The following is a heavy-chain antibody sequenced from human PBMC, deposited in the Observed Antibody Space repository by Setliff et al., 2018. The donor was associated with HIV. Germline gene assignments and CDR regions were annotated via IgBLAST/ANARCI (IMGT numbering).Heavy chain of an antibody. V-gene: IGHV1-24*01. J-gene: IGHJ4*02. CDR3: ATYYYDPTSFSNVFDN. D-gene: IGHD3-22*01. CDR1: GYTLTELS. CDR2: FHPEAGET. Sequence: ASVKVSCKVSGYTLTELSIHWVRQTFGKGLEWMGGFHPEAGETVYAQIFQDRVTMTEDTPTDTAYMELNSLRSEDTAVYFCATYYYDPTSFSNVFDNWGQGTLVTVSS.